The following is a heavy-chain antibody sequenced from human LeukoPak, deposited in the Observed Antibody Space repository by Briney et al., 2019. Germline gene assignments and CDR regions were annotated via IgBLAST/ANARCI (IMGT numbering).Heavy chain of an antibody. D-gene: IGHD2-15*01. CDR2: ISYDGSNK. J-gene: IGHJ4*02. V-gene: IGHV3-30-3*01. Sequence: GGSLRLSCAASGFTFSSYAMHWVRQAPGKGLEWVAVISYDGSNKYYADSVKGRFTISRDNSKNTLYLQMNSLRAEDTAVYYCARDGPDCSGGSCHSSGCFDYWGQGTLVTVS. CDR3: ARDGPDCSGGSCHSSGCFDY. CDR1: GFTFSSYA.